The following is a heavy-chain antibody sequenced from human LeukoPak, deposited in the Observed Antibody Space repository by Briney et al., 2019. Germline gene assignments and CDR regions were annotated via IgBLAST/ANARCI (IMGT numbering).Heavy chain of an antibody. CDR1: GGSISSSSYY. Sequence: SETLSLTCTVSGGSISSSSYYWGWIRQPPGKGLEWIGSIYYSGSAYYNPSPKSRVTISVDTSKNQFSLKLSSVTAADTAVYYCARSLLGYCSSTSCYFNWFDPWGQGTLVTVSS. CDR3: ARSLLGYCSSTSCYFNWFDP. D-gene: IGHD2-2*01. CDR2: IYYSGSA. V-gene: IGHV4-39*01. J-gene: IGHJ5*02.